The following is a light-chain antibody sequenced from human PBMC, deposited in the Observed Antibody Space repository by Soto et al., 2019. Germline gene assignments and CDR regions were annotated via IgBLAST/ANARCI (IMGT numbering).Light chain of an antibody. J-gene: IGKJ3*01. CDR1: QSVSSSY. V-gene: IGKV3-20*01. Sequence: EIVLTQSPGTLSLSPGERATLSCRASQSVSSSYLAWYQQKPGQAHRLLIYGASSRATGIPDRFSGSGSGTDFTLTISRLEPEDFAVYYCHQYGSSFTFGPGTKVDIK. CDR3: HQYGSSFT. CDR2: GAS.